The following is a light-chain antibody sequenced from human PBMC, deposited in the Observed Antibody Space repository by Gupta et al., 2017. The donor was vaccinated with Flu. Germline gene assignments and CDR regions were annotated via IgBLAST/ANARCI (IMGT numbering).Light chain of an antibody. CDR3: QQLNSLFT. V-gene: IGKV1-9*01. CDR1: QGISSY. Sequence: IHITQSPSFLSASVGDRVTITCRASQGISSYLAWYQQKPGKAPKLLIYAASTLQSGVTSRFSGSGSGTEFTLTISSLQPEDFATYYWQQLNSLFTFGPGTKVDIK. J-gene: IGKJ3*01. CDR2: AAS.